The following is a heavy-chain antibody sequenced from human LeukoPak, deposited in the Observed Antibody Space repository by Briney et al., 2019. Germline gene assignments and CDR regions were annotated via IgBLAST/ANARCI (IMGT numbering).Heavy chain of an antibody. CDR2: ISGDGGTI. CDR3: ARAPRSWGFDY. CDR1: GFTLRSSA. V-gene: IGHV3-23*01. J-gene: IGHJ4*02. Sequence: GGSLRLSCAASGFTLRSSAMSWVRQAPGKGLEWASTISGDGGTISYAASVRGRFTISRDNAKNTLFLQMSSLRAGDTAVYYCARAPRSWGFDYWGQGTLVTVSS. D-gene: IGHD7-27*01.